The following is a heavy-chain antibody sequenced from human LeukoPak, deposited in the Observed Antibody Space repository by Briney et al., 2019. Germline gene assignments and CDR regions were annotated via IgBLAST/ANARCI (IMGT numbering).Heavy chain of an antibody. CDR1: GGSFSGYY. D-gene: IGHD3-10*01. V-gene: IGHV4-34*01. CDR3: ARGISSGGYYYYYYMDV. CDR2: INHSGGT. Sequence: PSETLSLTCAVYGGSFSGYYWSWIRQPPGKGLEWIGEINHSGGTNYNPSLKSRVTISVDTSKNQFSLKLSSVTAADTAVYYCARGISSGGYYYYYYMDVWGKGTTVTVSS. J-gene: IGHJ6*03.